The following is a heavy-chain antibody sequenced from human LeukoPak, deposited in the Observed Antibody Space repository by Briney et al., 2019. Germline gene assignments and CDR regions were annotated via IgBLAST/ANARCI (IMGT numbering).Heavy chain of an antibody. V-gene: IGHV4-38-2*02. D-gene: IGHD2-2*01. CDR2: IYHSGST. J-gene: IGHJ4*02. Sequence: PPEIRCLTSTVSGYSISSGYYWGWIRQPPGKGLEWIGTIYHSGSTYYNPSLKSRVTISVDTSKNQFSLKLTSVTAADTAVYYCARVRGYCSSTICYRYYFDYWGQGTLVTVSS. CDR3: ARVRGYCSSTICYRYYFDY. CDR1: GYSISSGYY.